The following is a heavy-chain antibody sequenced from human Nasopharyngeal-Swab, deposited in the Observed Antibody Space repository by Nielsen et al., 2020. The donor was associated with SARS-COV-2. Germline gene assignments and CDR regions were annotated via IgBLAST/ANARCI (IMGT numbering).Heavy chain of an antibody. Sequence: GGSLRLSCAASGFTVSSNYMSWVRQAPGKGLEWVSAISGSGGSTYYADSVKGRFTISRDNSKNTLYLQMNSLRAEDTAVYYCAKDGPLYGDYYYYYYMDVWGKGTTVTVSS. D-gene: IGHD4-17*01. CDR1: GFTVSSNY. CDR2: ISGSGGST. CDR3: AKDGPLYGDYYYYYYMDV. V-gene: IGHV3-23*01. J-gene: IGHJ6*03.